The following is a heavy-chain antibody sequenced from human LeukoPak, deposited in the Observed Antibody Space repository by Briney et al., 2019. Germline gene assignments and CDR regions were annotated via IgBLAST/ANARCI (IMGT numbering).Heavy chain of an antibody. D-gene: IGHD4-17*01. Sequence: GGPLRLSCAASGFTFSSYSMNWVRQAPGKGLEWVSSISSSSSYIYYADSVKGRFTISRDNAKNSLYLQMNSLRAEDTAVYYCARGYGTTNWFDPWGQGTLVTVSS. J-gene: IGHJ5*02. CDR2: ISSSSSYI. V-gene: IGHV3-21*01. CDR1: GFTFSSYS. CDR3: ARGYGTTNWFDP.